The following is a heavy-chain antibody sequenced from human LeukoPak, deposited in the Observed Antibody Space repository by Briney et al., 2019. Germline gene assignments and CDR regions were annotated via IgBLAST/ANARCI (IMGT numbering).Heavy chain of an antibody. CDR3: ARDAGSGWYGRDYYYMDV. Sequence: SETLSLTCTVSGGSISGSSYYWGWIRQPPGKGLEWIGSIYHSGSTYYNPSLKSRVTISVDTSKNQFSLKLSSVTAADTAVYYCARDAGSGWYGRDYYYMDVWGKGTTVTVSS. D-gene: IGHD6-19*01. CDR2: IYHSGST. CDR1: GGSISGSSYY. V-gene: IGHV4-39*07. J-gene: IGHJ6*03.